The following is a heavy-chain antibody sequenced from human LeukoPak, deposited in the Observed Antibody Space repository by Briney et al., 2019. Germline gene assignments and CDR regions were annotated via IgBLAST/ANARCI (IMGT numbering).Heavy chain of an antibody. D-gene: IGHD2-15*01. CDR3: ARVGPGRVVAAHAFDI. J-gene: IGHJ3*02. Sequence: GESLKISCKGSGYSFTSYWIGWVRQMPGKGLEWMGIIYPGDSDTRYSPSFQGQVTISADKSISTAYLQWSSLKASDTAMYYCARVGPGRVVAAHAFDIWGQGTMVTVSS. CDR2: IYPGDSDT. CDR1: GYSFTSYW. V-gene: IGHV5-51*01.